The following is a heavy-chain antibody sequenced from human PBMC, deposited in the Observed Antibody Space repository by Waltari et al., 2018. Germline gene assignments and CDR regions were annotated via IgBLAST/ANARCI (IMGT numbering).Heavy chain of an antibody. Sequence: EVQLVESGGGLVQPGGSLRLSCAASGFTFSSYSMTWVRKAPGKGRDWVSYISISSCTLYYADSVQGRFTISRDNAKNSLYLQMNSLRAEDTAVYYCARDALWWCAIDYWGQGTLVTVSS. J-gene: IGHJ4*02. D-gene: IGHD2-8*02. CDR2: ISISSCTL. V-gene: IGHV3-48*01. CDR3: ARDALWWCAIDY. CDR1: GFTFSSYS.